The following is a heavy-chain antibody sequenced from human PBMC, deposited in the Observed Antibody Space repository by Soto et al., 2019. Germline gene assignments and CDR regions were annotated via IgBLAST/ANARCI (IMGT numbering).Heavy chain of an antibody. CDR1: GYTFTSYG. D-gene: IGHD2-15*01. CDR3: ARDEGGGQDPLIYYYYYPMDV. Sequence: QVQLVQSGTEVKRPGASVKVSCKASGYTFTSYGISWVRQAPGQGLEWMGWISTHNRNTEYAQKFQGRVTVTTDTSTSTAYMELRSLRSDDTAVYYCARDEGGGQDPLIYYYYYPMDVWGQGTSVTVSS. CDR2: ISTHNRNT. V-gene: IGHV1-18*01. J-gene: IGHJ6*02.